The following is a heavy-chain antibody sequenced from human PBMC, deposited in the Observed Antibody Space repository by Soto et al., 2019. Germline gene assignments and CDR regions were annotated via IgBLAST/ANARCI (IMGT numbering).Heavy chain of an antibody. CDR3: AKDLDPGTLPIAARRLGYYYGMDV. D-gene: IGHD6-6*01. Sequence: ASVKVSCKVSGYTLTELSMHWVRQAPGKGLEWMGGFDPEDGETIYAQKFQGRVTTTEDTSTDTAYMELSSLRSEDTAVYYCAKDLDPGTLPIAARRLGYYYGMDVWGQGTTVTVS. CDR1: GYTLTELS. J-gene: IGHJ6*02. CDR2: FDPEDGET. V-gene: IGHV1-24*01.